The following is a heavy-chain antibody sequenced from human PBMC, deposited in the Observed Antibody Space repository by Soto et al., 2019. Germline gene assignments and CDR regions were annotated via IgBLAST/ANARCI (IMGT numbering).Heavy chain of an antibody. D-gene: IGHD3-10*01. CDR2: INPIVSMS. V-gene: IGHV1-69*02. CDR1: GDTFSFYT. CDR3: AASYGSGYRAFDY. Sequence: QVQLVQSGTEVKKPGSSVKVSCKASGDTFSFYTINWVRQAPGLGLEWVGRINPIVSMSNYAQKFQGRVSMTADQPTGTAYMELRSLRSDDTAMYFCAASYGSGYRAFDYWGQGALVIVSS. J-gene: IGHJ4*02.